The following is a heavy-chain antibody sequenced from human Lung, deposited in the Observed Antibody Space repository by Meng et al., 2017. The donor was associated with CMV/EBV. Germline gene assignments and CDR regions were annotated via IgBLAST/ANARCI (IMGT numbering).Heavy chain of an antibody. D-gene: IGHD2-8*02. CDR2: ISTTGVNT. CDR1: GFTFSNY. Sequence: SLKISCAASGFTFSNYMNWVRQAPGKGLEWVSTISTTGVNTYYADSVKGRFTISRDNSKNTLYLQMNSPRAEDTAVYYCAPSITGVAGGWGQGTLDTVSS. J-gene: IGHJ4*02. V-gene: IGHV3-23*01. CDR3: APSITGVAGG.